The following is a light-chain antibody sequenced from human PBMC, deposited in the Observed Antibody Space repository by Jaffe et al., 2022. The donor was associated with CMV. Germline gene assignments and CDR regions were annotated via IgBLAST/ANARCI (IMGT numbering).Light chain of an antibody. CDR3: SSYGASRDV. CDR2: EVT. V-gene: IGLV2-8*01. J-gene: IGLJ3*02. CDR1: SSDVGDYNY. Sequence: QSALTQPPSASGSPGQSVTISCTGTSSDVGDYNYVSWYQQHPGKAPKLMIYEVTKRPSGVPDRFSGSKSGNTASLTVSGLQPEDEADYYCSSYGASRDVFGGGTKLTVL.